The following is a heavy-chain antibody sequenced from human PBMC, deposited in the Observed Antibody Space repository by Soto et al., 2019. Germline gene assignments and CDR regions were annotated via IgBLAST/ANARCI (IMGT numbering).Heavy chain of an antibody. Sequence: QLQLQESGPGLVKPSETLSLTCTVSGGSISSSSYYWGWIRQPPGKGLEWIGSIYYSGSTYYNPSQKSRVTISVDTSKKQFSLKLSSVTSADTAVYYCVLRGDWFDPWGQGTLVTVSS. J-gene: IGHJ5*02. CDR3: VLRGDWFDP. V-gene: IGHV4-39*01. CDR1: GGSISSSSYY. CDR2: IYYSGST.